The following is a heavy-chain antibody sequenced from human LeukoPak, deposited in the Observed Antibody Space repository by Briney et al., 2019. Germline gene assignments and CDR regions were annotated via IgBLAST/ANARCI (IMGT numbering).Heavy chain of an antibody. CDR2: IYYSGST. J-gene: IGHJ4*02. V-gene: IGHV4-61*01. CDR1: GGSVSSGSYY. Sequence: SETLSLTCTVSGGSVSSGSYYWSWIRQPPGEGLEWIGYIYYSGSTNYNPSLKSRVTISVDTSKNQFSLKLSSVTAADTAVYYCARRWLQTEAFDYWGQGTLVTVSS. D-gene: IGHD5-24*01. CDR3: ARRWLQTEAFDY.